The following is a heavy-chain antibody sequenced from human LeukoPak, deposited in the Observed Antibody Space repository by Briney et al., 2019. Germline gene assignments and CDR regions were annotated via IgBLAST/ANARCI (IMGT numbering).Heavy chain of an antibody. CDR1: GFTFSSYA. D-gene: IGHD3-22*01. CDR3: VVDYDSSGPINWFDP. CDR2: ISSNGGST. V-gene: IGHV3-64D*06. Sequence: PGGSLRLSCSASGFTFSSYAMHWVRQTPGKGLEYVSAISSNGGSTYYADSVKGRFTISRDNSKNTLYLQMSSLRAEDTAVYYCVVDYDSSGPINWFDPWGQGTLVTVSS. J-gene: IGHJ5*02.